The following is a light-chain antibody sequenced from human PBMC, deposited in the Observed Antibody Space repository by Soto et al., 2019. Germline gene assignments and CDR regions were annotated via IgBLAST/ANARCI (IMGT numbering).Light chain of an antibody. Sequence: QSALTQPASVSGSPGQSITISCSGTSSDVGGYNRVSWSQQHPGKAPKLMIFEVSKRPSGVSNRFSGSKSGNTASLTISGLQPEDESHYYCSSFTSRNTWVFGGGTKLTVL. CDR2: EVS. J-gene: IGLJ3*02. V-gene: IGLV2-14*01. CDR1: SSDVGGYNR. CDR3: SSFTSRNTWV.